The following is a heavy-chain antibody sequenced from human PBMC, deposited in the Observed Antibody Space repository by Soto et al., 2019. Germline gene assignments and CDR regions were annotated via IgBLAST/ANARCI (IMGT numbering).Heavy chain of an antibody. CDR2: IYYSGST. CDR3: ARVGGSGYDWIRYYFDY. Sequence: LETLSLTCTVSGGSISSYYWSWIRQPPGKGLEWIGYIYYSGSTNYNPSLKSRVTISVDTSKNQFSLKLSSVTAADTAVYYCARVGGSGYDWIRYYFDYWGQGTLVTVSS. V-gene: IGHV4-59*01. D-gene: IGHD5-12*01. J-gene: IGHJ4*02. CDR1: GGSISSYY.